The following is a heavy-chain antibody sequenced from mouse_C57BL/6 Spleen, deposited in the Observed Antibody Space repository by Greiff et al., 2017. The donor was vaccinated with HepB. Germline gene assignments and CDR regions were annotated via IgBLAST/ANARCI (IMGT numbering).Heavy chain of an antibody. CDR3: TGYGSSPFAY. CDR1: GFTFSNYW. CDR2: IRLKSDNYAT. V-gene: IGHV6-3*01. J-gene: IGHJ3*01. D-gene: IGHD1-1*01. Sequence: EVQLQQSGGGLVQPGGSMKLSCVASGFTFSNYWMNWVRQSPEKGLEWVAQIRLKSDNYATHYAESVKGRFTIARDDSKSSVYLQMNNLRAEDTGIYYCTGYGSSPFAYWGQGTLVTVSA.